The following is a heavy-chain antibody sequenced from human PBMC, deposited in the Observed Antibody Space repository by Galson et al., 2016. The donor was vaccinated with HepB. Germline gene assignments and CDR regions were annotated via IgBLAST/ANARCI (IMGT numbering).Heavy chain of an antibody. CDR2: ISWNSGGV. V-gene: IGHV3-9*01. J-gene: IGHJ3*02. D-gene: IGHD3-16*02. CDR1: GFTFDDYG. CDR3: AMGGGVIGGAFDI. Sequence: SLRLSCAASGFTFDDYGMDWVRQAPGKGLEWVSGISWNSGGVGYADSVKGRFTISRDNAKNSLYLQMNSLRAEDTALYYCAMGGGVIGGAFDIWGQGTMLIVSS.